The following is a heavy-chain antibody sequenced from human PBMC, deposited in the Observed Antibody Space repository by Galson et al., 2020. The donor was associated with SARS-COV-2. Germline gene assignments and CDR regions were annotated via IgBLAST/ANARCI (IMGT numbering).Heavy chain of an antibody. V-gene: IGHV1-18*01. Sequence: ASVKVSCKASGYTFTSYGISWVRQAPGQGLEWMGWISAYNGNTNYAQKLQGRVTMTTDTSTSTAYMELRSLRSDDTAVYYCARGFDYGDYADPMDVWGQGTTVTVSS. J-gene: IGHJ6*02. CDR3: ARGFDYGDYADPMDV. CDR1: GYTFTSYG. D-gene: IGHD4-17*01. CDR2: ISAYNGNT.